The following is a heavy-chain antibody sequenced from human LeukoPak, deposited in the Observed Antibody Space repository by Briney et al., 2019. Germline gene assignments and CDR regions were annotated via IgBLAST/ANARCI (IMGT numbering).Heavy chain of an antibody. D-gene: IGHD3-22*01. V-gene: IGHV4-59*01. CDR1: GGSISSYY. CDR3: ARGPLPDYYDSSGSLDY. Sequence: PSETLSLTCTVSGGSISSYYWSWIRQPPGKGLEWVGYIYYSGSTNYNPSPKSRVTISVHTSKNQFSLKLSSVTAADTAVYYCARGPLPDYYDSSGSLDYWGQGTLVTVSS. J-gene: IGHJ4*02. CDR2: IYYSGST.